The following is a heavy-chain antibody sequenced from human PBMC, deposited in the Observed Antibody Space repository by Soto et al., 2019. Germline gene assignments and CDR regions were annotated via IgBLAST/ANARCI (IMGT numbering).Heavy chain of an antibody. Sequence: QVQLVESGGGVVQPGGSLRLTCAASGFTFSNYGMHWVRQAPGKGLEWVAVIWYDGNNKYYADSVKGRFTISRDNSNNPLYVQMPGRGAEDPAVFSCARGPHSLFDYGGRGPLVPVPS. J-gene: IGHJ4*02. CDR3: ARGPHSLFDY. V-gene: IGHV3-33*01. CDR1: GFTFSNYG. CDR2: IWYDGNNK. D-gene: IGHD2-21*01.